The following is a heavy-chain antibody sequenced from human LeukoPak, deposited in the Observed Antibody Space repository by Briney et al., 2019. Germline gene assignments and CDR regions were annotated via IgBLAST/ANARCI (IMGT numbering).Heavy chain of an antibody. J-gene: IGHJ4*02. CDR3: ARDLRITIFD. CDR1: GFTFSSYA. CDR2: ISSSSSYI. V-gene: IGHV3-21*01. Sequence: GGSLRLSCSASGFTFSSYAVYWVRQAPGKGLEWVSSISSSSSYIYYADSVKGRFTISRDNAKNSLYLQMNSLRAEDTAVYYCARDLRITIFDWGQGTLVTVSS. D-gene: IGHD3-9*01.